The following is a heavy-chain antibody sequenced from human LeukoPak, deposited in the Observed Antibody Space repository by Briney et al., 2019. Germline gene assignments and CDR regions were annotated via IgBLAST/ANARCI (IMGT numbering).Heavy chain of an antibody. V-gene: IGHV3-74*01. CDR1: GFTFSSYW. J-gene: IGHJ4*02. CDR2: INSDGSRL. CDR3: ARSRYTGSHFDY. Sequence: GGSLRLSCAASGFTFSSYWVQWVRQAPGKGLVWISRINSDGSRLSYADSVKGRFTISRDNAKNTVYLQMNSLRAEDTAVYYCARSRYTGSHFDYWGQGTLVTVSS. D-gene: IGHD1-26*01.